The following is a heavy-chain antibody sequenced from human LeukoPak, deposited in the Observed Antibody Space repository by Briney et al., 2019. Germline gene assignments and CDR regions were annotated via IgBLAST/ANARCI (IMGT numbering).Heavy chain of an antibody. CDR3: ARDTAFGTSSGSYSYYYYYMDV. V-gene: IGHV1-2*02. CDR1: GYTFTGYY. J-gene: IGHJ6*03. Sequence: ASVKVSCKASGYTFTGYYMHWVRQAPGQGLEWMGWINPNSGGTNYAQKFQGRVTMTRDTSISTAYMELSRLRSDDTAVYYCARDTAFGTSSGSYSYYYYYMDVWGKGTTVTVSS. D-gene: IGHD1-26*01. CDR2: INPNSGGT.